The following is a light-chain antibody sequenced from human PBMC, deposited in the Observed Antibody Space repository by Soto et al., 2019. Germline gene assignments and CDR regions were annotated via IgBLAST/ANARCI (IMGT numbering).Light chain of an antibody. V-gene: IGKV3-20*01. CDR3: EQYGSSLLYT. Sequence: EIVLTQSPGTLSLSPGERATLSCRASQSVSSSYLGWYQQKPGQPPRLLIYGASNRATGIPDRFSGSGSGTEFTLTISRLEPEDFAVYYCEQYGSSLLYTFGQGTKLEIK. J-gene: IGKJ2*01. CDR1: QSVSSSY. CDR2: GAS.